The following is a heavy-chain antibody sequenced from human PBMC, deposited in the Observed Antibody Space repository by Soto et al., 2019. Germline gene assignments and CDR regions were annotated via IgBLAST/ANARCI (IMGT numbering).Heavy chain of an antibody. CDR1: GFTFSSYA. Sequence: GALRLSCAASGFTFSSYAMSWVRQAPGKGLEWVSAIGGSGGSTYYADSVKGRFTISRDNSKNTLYLQMNSLRAEDTAVYYCAAHLGVLDPAFDYWGQGTLVTVSS. CDR3: AAHLGVLDPAFDY. V-gene: IGHV3-23*01. J-gene: IGHJ4*02. D-gene: IGHD1-1*01. CDR2: IGGSGGST.